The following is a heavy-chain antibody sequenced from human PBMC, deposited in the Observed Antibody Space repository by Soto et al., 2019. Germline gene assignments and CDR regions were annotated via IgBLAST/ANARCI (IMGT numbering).Heavy chain of an antibody. J-gene: IGHJ5*02. CDR1: GFTVSNNY. D-gene: IGHD3-10*01. CDR3: ARVIRSGSYYSP. CDR2: IYSGGST. V-gene: IGHV3-66*01. Sequence: GGSLRLSCAASGFTVSNNYLSWVRQAPGKGLEWVSVIYSGGSTYYADSVKGRFTISRDTSKNTLYLQMNSLRADDTAVYYCARVIRSGSYYSPWGQGTLVTVSS.